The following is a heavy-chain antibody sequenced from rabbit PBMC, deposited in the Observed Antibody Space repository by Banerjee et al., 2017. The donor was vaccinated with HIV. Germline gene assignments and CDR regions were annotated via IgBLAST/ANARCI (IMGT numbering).Heavy chain of an antibody. CDR3: VRDQAGDADYGPYYLNL. V-gene: IGHV1S45*01. CDR1: GFSFSSGDD. D-gene: IGHD2-1*01. J-gene: IGHJ4*01. CDR2: IATAYGGA. Sequence: QEQLVESGGGLVKPEGSLTLTCTASGFSFSSGDDMCWVRQAPGKGLEWIGCIATAYGGAYYGSWAQDRLTISKTSSTVDLKMTSLTVADTATYFCVRDQAGDADYGPYYLNLWGPGTLVTVS.